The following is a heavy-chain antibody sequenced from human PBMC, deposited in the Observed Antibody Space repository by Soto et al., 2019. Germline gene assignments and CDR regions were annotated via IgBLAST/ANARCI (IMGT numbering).Heavy chain of an antibody. J-gene: IGHJ4*02. CDR3: VRDCYASSCFDY. CDR2: ISYSGST. D-gene: IGHD6-13*01. Sequence: QVQLQESGPGLVKPSETLSLTCTVSGGSISSYYWSWIRQPPGKGLEWIGYISYSGSTNYNPSLKSRVPISVDTSKNQFSLKVGSVTAADTAVYYCVRDCYASSCFDYWGQGILVTVSS. V-gene: IGHV4-59*01. CDR1: GGSISSYY.